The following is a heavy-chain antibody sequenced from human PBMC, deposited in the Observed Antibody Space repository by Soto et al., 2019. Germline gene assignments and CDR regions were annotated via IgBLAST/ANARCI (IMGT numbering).Heavy chain of an antibody. D-gene: IGHD6-6*01. V-gene: IGHV3-30*03. CDR3: ARGTIVARQHLDY. Sequence: QVQLVESGGGVVQPGKSLRLSCAASGFTFSSYAMHWARQAPGKGLEWVTVISIRGGDEYYAESVRGRFTISRDDSKNTLYLQMDRLRVEETAVYYCARGTIVARQHLDYWGQGTLFTVSS. CDR2: ISIRGGDE. J-gene: IGHJ4*02. CDR1: GFTFSSYA.